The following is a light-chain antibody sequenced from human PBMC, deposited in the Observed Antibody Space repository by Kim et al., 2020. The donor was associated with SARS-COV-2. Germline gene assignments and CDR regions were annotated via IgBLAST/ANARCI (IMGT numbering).Light chain of an antibody. V-gene: IGKV3-20*01. CDR2: VAY. Sequence: SPGEIATPSCRATQSVNTDYLAWYQQKPGQAPRLLIYVAYRRVTGIPDRFSGSGSGTDFALTISRLEPEDFAVYFCQQYGNSPWTFGQGTKVDIK. CDR1: QSVNTDY. CDR3: QQYGNSPWT. J-gene: IGKJ1*01.